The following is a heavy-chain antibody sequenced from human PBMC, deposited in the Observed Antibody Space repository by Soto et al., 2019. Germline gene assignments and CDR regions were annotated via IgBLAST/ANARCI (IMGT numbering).Heavy chain of an antibody. CDR1: GYTFTSYY. V-gene: IGHV1-46*01. D-gene: IGHD3-3*01. Sequence: ASVKVSCMASGYTFTSYYMHWVRQAPGQGLEWMGIINPSGGSTSYAQKFQGRVTMTRDTSTSTVYMELRSLRSDDTAVYYCARVKDDFWSGYFLVRIFDYWGQGTLVTVSS. CDR2: INPSGGST. CDR3: ARVKDDFWSGYFLVRIFDY. J-gene: IGHJ4*02.